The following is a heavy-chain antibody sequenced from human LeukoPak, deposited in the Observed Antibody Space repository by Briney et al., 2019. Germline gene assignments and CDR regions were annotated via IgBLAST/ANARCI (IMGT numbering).Heavy chain of an antibody. Sequence: GGSLRLSCAASGFTFSSNAMTWVRQAPGKGLEWVSAISGDSHYTYYADSVRGRFTISRDNSKNTLYLQMNSLRADDTAIYYCAKNAVHGQGFYDYWGQGTLVTVSS. CDR2: ISGDSHYT. J-gene: IGHJ4*02. CDR1: GFTFSSNA. V-gene: IGHV3-23*01. CDR3: AKNAVHGQGFYDY. D-gene: IGHD3-3*01.